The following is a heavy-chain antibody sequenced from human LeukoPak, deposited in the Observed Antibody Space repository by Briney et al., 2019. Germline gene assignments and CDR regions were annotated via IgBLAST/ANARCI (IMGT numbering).Heavy chain of an antibody. CDR3: ARLRDSSWFLDY. D-gene: IGHD6-13*01. CDR1: GYSFTSYW. J-gene: IGHJ4*02. V-gene: IGHV5-51*01. Sequence: LGESLKISSKGSGYSFTSYWIGWVRQLPGKGLGWMGIIYPGDSDTRYSPSFQGQVTISADKSISTAYLQWSSLKASDTAMYYCARLRDSSWFLDYWGQGTLVTVSS. CDR2: IYPGDSDT.